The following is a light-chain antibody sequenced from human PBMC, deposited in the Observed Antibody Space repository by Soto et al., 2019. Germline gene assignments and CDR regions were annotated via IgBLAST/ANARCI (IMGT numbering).Light chain of an antibody. Sequence: EIGFTHSPATLALSPGERATLSCRASQSVSSYLAWYQQKPGQAPRLLIYDASNRATGIPARFSGSGSGTDFTLAINSLEPEDFAVYYCQQRSNWPSITFGQGTRLEI. CDR2: DAS. V-gene: IGKV3-11*01. CDR1: QSVSSY. CDR3: QQRSNWPSIT. J-gene: IGKJ5*01.